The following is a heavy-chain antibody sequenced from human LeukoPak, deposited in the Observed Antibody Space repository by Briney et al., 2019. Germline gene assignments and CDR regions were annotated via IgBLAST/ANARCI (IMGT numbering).Heavy chain of an antibody. CDR1: GYTFTSYA. D-gene: IGHD2-15*01. Sequence: GASVKVACKASGYTFTSYAMHWVRQAPGQRLEWMGWINAGNGNTKYSKKFQGRVTITRDTSASTAYMELSSLRSEDTAVYYCARVASSVVVVARGDAFDIWGQGTMVTVSS. V-gene: IGHV1-3*01. J-gene: IGHJ3*02. CDR3: ARVASSVVVVARGDAFDI. CDR2: INAGNGNT.